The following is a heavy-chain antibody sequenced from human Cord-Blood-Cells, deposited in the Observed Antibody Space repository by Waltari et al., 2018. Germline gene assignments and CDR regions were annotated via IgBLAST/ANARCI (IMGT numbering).Heavy chain of an antibody. CDR3: ARGPFRSSWYNPDFDY. CDR2: INHSGST. D-gene: IGHD6-13*01. CDR1: GGSFSGSY. V-gene: IGHV4-34*01. Sequence: QVQLQQWGAGLLKPSETLSLTCAVYGGSFSGSYWSWIRHPPGKGLEWIGEINHSGSTNYNPSLKSRVTISVDTSKNQFSLKLSSVTAADTAVYYCARGPFRSSWYNPDFDYWGQGTLVTVSS. J-gene: IGHJ4*02.